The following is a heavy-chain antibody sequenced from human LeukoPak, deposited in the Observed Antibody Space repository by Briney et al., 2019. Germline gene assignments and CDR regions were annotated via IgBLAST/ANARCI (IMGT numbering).Heavy chain of an antibody. CDR3: ARDHYGGYDLDY. CDR2: IASDGSST. J-gene: IGHJ4*02. CDR1: GFTFSSYW. V-gene: IGHV3-74*01. Sequence: GGSLRLSCAASGFTFSSYWMNWVRQAPGKGLVWVSRIASDGSSTTYADSVKGRFTIFRDNAHNSLHLQMNSLRAEDTAVYYCARDHYGGYDLDYWGQGTLVTVSS. D-gene: IGHD5-12*01.